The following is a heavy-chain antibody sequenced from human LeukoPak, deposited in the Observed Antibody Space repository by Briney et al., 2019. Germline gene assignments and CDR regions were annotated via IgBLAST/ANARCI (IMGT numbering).Heavy chain of an antibody. D-gene: IGHD3-3*01. CDR2: ISSRSSYI. V-gene: IGHV3-21*01. CDR1: GFTFSSYN. Sequence: PGGSLRLSCAASGFTFSSYNMKWVRQAPGKGLEWVSSISSRSSYIFYADSVKGRFTISRDNAKKSLYLQMNSLRAEDTAVYYCASGVNYFAYWGQGTLVTVSS. CDR3: ASGVNYFAY. J-gene: IGHJ4*02.